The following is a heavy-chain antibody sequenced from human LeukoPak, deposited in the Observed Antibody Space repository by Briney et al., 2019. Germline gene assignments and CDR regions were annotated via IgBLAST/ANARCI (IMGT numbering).Heavy chain of an antibody. D-gene: IGHD4-23*01. V-gene: IGHV3-13*01. Sequence: GGSLRLSCAASGFTFSSYDMHWVRQATGRGLEWVSAIGNAGDTYYPGSVKGRFTISRENAKNSLYLQMNSLRAGDTAVYYCARSYGGHYDYWGQGTLVTVSS. CDR2: IGNAGDT. CDR1: GFTFSSYD. J-gene: IGHJ4*02. CDR3: ARSYGGHYDY.